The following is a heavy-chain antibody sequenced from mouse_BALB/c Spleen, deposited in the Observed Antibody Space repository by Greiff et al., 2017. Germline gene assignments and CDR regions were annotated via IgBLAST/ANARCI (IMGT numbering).Heavy chain of an antibody. CDR1: GYSIPSDYA. CDR3: ARRDWDQFAY. Sequence: LQESGPGLVKPSQSLSLTCTVTGYSIPSDYAWNWIRQFPGNKLEWMGYISYSGSTSYNPSLKSRISITRDTSKNQFFLQLNSVTTEDTATYYCARRDWDQFAYWGQGTLVTVSA. D-gene: IGHD4-1*01. J-gene: IGHJ3*01. CDR2: ISYSGST. V-gene: IGHV3-2*02.